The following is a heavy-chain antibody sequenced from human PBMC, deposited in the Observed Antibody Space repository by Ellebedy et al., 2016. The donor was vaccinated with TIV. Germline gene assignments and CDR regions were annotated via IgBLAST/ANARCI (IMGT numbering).Heavy chain of an antibody. CDR1: GFTFSNYD. Sequence: GESLKISCAASGFTFSNYDMHWVRQAPGKGLEWVAVISSDGGNKYYVDSVRGRFTISRDNSKNTLSLQMSSLRAEDAALYYCAKDRPSDYWGQGTLVTVSS. V-gene: IGHV3-30*18. J-gene: IGHJ4*02. CDR2: ISSDGGNK. CDR3: AKDRPSDY.